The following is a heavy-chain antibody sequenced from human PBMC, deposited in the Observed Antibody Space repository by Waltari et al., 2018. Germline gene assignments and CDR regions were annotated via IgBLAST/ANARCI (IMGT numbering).Heavy chain of an antibody. CDR3: ARERAARPRGSGAFDI. CDR2: SNHRGST. V-gene: IGHV4-34*01. CDR1: GGSFSGYY. J-gene: IGHJ3*02. D-gene: IGHD6-6*01. Sequence: QVQLQQWGAGLLKPSETLSLTCAVYGGSFSGYYWSWIRQPPGKGLEWSGESNHRGSTNYNPSRKSRVTISVDTSKNQFSLKLSSVTAADTAVYYCARERAARPRGSGAFDIWGQGTMVTVSS.